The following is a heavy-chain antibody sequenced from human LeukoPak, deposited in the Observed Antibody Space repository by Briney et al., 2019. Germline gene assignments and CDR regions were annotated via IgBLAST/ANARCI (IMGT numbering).Heavy chain of an antibody. CDR1: RGSISNSGYY. CDR2: IYYSGST. V-gene: IGHV4-39*07. Sequence: SETLSLTCTVSRGSISNSGYYWGWIRQPPGKGLEWIGSIYYSGSTYYSPSLENRVTISVDTSKNQFSLKLSSVTAADTAVYYCARGSGSFDYWGQGTLVTVSS. CDR3: ARGSGSFDY. J-gene: IGHJ4*02. D-gene: IGHD6-19*01.